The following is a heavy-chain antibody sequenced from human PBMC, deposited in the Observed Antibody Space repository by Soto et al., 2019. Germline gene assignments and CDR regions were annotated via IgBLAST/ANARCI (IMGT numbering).Heavy chain of an antibody. J-gene: IGHJ3*02. CDR3: ASWGAIDAFDI. D-gene: IGHD2-2*01. CDR1: GGSISSYY. CDR2: IYYSGST. V-gene: IGHV4-59*01. Sequence: PSETLSLTCTVSGGSISSYYWSWIRQPPGKGLEWIGYIYYSGSTNYNPSLKSRFTISLDTSKNQFSLKLSSVTAADTAVYYCASWGAIDAFDIWGQGTMVTVSS.